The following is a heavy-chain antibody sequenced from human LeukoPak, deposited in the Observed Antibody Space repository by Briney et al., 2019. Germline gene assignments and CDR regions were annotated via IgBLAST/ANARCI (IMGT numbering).Heavy chain of an antibody. D-gene: IGHD6-13*01. V-gene: IGHV3-9*01. CDR2: ISWNSGNI. CDR3: VGSISWYATQGKWFDP. J-gene: IGHJ5*02. CDR1: GFTFDDYA. Sequence: GGSLRLSCAASGFTFDDYAMHWVRQAPGKGLEWVSGISWNSGNIGYADSVKGRFTISRDNAKKSLYLQMNSLRVEDTALYYCVGSISWYATQGKWFDPWGQGTLVTVSS.